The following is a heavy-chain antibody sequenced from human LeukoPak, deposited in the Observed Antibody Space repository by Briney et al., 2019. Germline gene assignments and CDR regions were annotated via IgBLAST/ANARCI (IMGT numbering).Heavy chain of an antibody. D-gene: IGHD4-17*01. CDR2: IYSGGST. V-gene: IGHV3-66*01. CDR1: GFTVSSNY. Sequence: GGSLRLSCAASGFTVSSNYMSWVRQAPGKGLEWVSVIYSGGSTYYADSVKGRFTISRDNSKNTLYLQMNSLRAEDTAVYYCARDPSYGDYGGLGLDYWGQGTLVTVSS. J-gene: IGHJ4*02. CDR3: ARDPSYGDYGGLGLDY.